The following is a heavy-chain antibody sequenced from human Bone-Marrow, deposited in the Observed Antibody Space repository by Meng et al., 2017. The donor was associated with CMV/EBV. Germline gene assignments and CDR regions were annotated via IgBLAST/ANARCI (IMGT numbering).Heavy chain of an antibody. CDR3: ARGRFPPGYSSNWYLYFDL. J-gene: IGHJ2*01. V-gene: IGHV1-8*01. D-gene: IGHD6-13*01. CDR2: MNPNTGNT. Sequence: ASVKGSCKASGYTFTSYNINWVRQATGQGLEWMGWMNPNTGNTGYAQKFQGRLTMTRDTSISTAFVELSSLRSEDTAVYYCARGRFPPGYSSNWYLYFDLWGRGTLVTGSS. CDR1: GYTFTSYN.